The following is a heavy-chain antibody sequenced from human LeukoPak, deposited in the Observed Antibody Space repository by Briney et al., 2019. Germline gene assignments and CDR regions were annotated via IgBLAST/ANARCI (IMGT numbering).Heavy chain of an antibody. CDR1: ERHVIKYA. CDR2: IIPIFHTP. Sequence: GTSGTVSPMASERHVIKYAINWGRQDQGKGLEWMGGIIPIFHTPNYAQKFQGRVAISTDESTTTAYMDLTSLTSKDTAVYYCAIATVPAAIEGPFDPFDVWGQGTMVTISS. CDR3: AIATVPAAIEGPFDPFDV. J-gene: IGHJ3*01. D-gene: IGHD2-2*02. V-gene: IGHV1-69*05.